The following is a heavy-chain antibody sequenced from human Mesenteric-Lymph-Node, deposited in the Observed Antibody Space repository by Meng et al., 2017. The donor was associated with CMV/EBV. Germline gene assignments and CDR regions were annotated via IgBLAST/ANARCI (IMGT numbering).Heavy chain of an antibody. J-gene: IGHJ6*02. Sequence: GSLRLSCTVYGGSFSGYYWSWIRQPPGKGLEWIGSIYYSGSTYYNPSLKSRVTISVDTSKNQFSLKLSSVTAADTAVYYCARRVIAAVYGMDVWGQGTTVTVSS. CDR1: GGSFSGYY. CDR2: IYYSGST. CDR3: ARRVIAAVYGMDV. V-gene: IGHV4-39*01. D-gene: IGHD6-13*01.